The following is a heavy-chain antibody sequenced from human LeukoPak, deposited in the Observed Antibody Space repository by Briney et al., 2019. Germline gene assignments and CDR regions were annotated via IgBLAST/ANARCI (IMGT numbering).Heavy chain of an antibody. V-gene: IGHV3-15*07. J-gene: IGHJ4*02. D-gene: IGHD1-1*01. CDR2: IKSKTDGGAT. CDR1: GFDFSEHY. Sequence: GGSLRLSCAASGFDFSEHYMDWFRQAPGKGLEWVGRIKSKTDGGATDYAAPVTGRFTISRDDSKNTLYLEMNSLKTEDTAVYYCTSGIGTIDFWGQGTLVTVSS. CDR3: TSGIGTIDF.